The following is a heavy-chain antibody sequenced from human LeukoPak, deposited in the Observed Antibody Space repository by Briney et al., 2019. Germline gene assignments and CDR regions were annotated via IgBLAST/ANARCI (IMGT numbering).Heavy chain of an antibody. CDR1: GFTFSSLA. V-gene: IGHV3-7*03. D-gene: IGHD3-22*01. J-gene: IGHJ4*02. Sequence: PGGSLRLSCAASGFTFSSLAIHWVRQAPGKGLEWVANIKEDGSKKNYVDSVKGRFTISRDNAKSSLYLQMNSLRAEDTAVYYCATPLDYYDSSGFHQGGDWGQGTLVTVSS. CDR3: ATPLDYYDSSGFHQGGD. CDR2: IKEDGSKK.